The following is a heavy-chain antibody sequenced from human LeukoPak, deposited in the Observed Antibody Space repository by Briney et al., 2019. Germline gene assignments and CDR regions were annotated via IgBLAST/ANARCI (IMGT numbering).Heavy chain of an antibody. CDR2: INYRGST. D-gene: IGHD3-3*01. V-gene: IGHV4-39*07. CDR1: NASISSNTYY. J-gene: IGHJ5*02. CDR3: ARGQTNYDFWSATPPDWFDP. Sequence: SETLSLTCTVSNASISSNTYYRAWIRQPPGKGLEYIGSINYRGSTYYNPSLKSRVTLSVDTSKNQFSLKLNSVTAADTAVYYCARGQTNYDFWSATPPDWFDPWGQGTLVTVSS.